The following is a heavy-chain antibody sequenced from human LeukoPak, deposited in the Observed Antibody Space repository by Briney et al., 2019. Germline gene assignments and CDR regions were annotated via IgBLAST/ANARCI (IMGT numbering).Heavy chain of an antibody. J-gene: IGHJ5*02. V-gene: IGHV3-21*06. D-gene: IGHD2-2*01. CDR1: GFTLSTFD. Sequence: PGGSLRLSCAASGFTLSTFDMNWVRQAPGKGLEWVSSISTSSRYIYYRDSVKGRFTISRDDAKNSLYLQMNSLTVEDTAVYYCARADCSGSTCYLRHGWFDPWGQGTLVTV. CDR2: ISTSSRYI. CDR3: ARADCSGSTCYLRHGWFDP.